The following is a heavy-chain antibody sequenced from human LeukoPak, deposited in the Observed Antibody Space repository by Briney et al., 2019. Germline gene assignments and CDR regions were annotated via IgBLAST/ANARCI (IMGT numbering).Heavy chain of an antibody. CDR1: GDSISNYY. J-gene: IGHJ4*02. D-gene: IGHD3-9*01. Sequence: PSETLSLTCTVSGDSISNYYWSWIRQPAGKGLEWIGRIYTSGSTNYNPSLKSRVTISVDTSKNQFSLKLRSVTAADTAGYYCARGYYDILTGKGYFDYWGQGTLVTVSS. V-gene: IGHV4-4*07. CDR2: IYTSGST. CDR3: ARGYYDILTGKGYFDY.